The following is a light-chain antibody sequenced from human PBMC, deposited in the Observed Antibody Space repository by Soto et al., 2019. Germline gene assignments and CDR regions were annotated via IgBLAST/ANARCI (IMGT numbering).Light chain of an antibody. CDR3: CSYAASSSWV. V-gene: IGLV2-23*01. J-gene: IGLJ3*02. CDR2: DDT. Sequence: QSALTQPASVSGSPGQSITISCTAASSNVGSYNLVSWYQQHPGKAPKLMIYDDTKQPSGVSNRFSGSQSGSTASLTISGLQAEDEADYYCCSYAASSSWVFGGGTKLTVL. CDR1: SSNVGSYNL.